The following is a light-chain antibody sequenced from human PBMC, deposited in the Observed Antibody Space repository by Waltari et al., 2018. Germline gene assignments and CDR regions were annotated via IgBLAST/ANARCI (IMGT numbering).Light chain of an antibody. Sequence: DIVMTQSPDSLAVSLGERATINCQSSQSVLYSSNNKNDLAWYQQKPGQPPKLLIDWASTWGSGVPHRVSGIGSGTDCTLASGSLQAEDVAVYYCQQYYSSLSWTFGQGTKVE. V-gene: IGKV4-1*01. CDR3: QQYYSSLSWT. J-gene: IGKJ1*01. CDR2: WAS. CDR1: QSVLYSSNNKND.